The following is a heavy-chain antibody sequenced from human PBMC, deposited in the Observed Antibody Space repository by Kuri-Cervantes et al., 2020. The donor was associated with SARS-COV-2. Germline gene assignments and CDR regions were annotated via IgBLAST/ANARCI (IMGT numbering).Heavy chain of an antibody. J-gene: IGHJ2*01. D-gene: IGHD2-2*01. V-gene: IGHV3-21*01. CDR2: ISSSSSYI. CDR3: ARDGGPPDIVVVPAGA. CDR1: GFTFSSYS. Sequence: GESLKISCAASGFTFSSYSMNWVRQAPGKGLEWVSSISSSSSYIYYADSVKGRFTISRDNAKNSLYLQMNSLRAEDTAVYYCARDGGPPDIVVVPAGAWGRGTLVTVSS.